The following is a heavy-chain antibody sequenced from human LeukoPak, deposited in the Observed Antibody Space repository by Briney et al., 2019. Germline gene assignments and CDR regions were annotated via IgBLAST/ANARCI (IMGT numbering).Heavy chain of an antibody. J-gene: IGHJ4*02. D-gene: IGHD3-10*01. CDR1: GFTFSSYG. CDR3: ADDNTYYYGSGEVLYE. V-gene: IGHV3-30*02. Sequence: GGSLRLSCAASGFTFSSYGMHWVRQAPGKGLEWVAFVRYDGSNKYYADSVKGRFTISRDNSKNTLYLQMNSLRAEDTAVYYCADDNTYYYGSGEVLYEWGQGTLVTVSS. CDR2: VRYDGSNK.